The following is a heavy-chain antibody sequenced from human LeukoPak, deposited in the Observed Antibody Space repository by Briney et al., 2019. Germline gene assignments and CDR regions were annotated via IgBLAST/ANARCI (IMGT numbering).Heavy chain of an antibody. D-gene: IGHD5-18*01. CDR1: GFTFSSYG. Sequence: GGSLRLSCAASGFTFSSYGMHWVRQAPGKGLEWVAVIWYDGSNKYYADSVEGRFTISRDNSENTLYLQMNSLRAEDTAVYYCARTTAMVQYSFDYWGQGTLVPVSS. V-gene: IGHV3-33*01. CDR2: IWYDGSNK. CDR3: ARTTAMVQYSFDY. J-gene: IGHJ4*02.